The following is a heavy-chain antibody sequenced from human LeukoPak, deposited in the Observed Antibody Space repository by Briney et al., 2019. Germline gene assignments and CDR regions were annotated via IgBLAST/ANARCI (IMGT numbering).Heavy chain of an antibody. D-gene: IGHD3-3*01. CDR3: AAYDFWSGYPLDP. CDR1: VYTFTTYS. Sequence: GASVKVSCKTSVYTFTTYSIIWVRRAPGQGLEWVGWISPSNGHTNYAQKLQDRVTMTTYTSTSTVYMELRSLRSDDTAVYYCAAYDFWSGYPLDPWGQGTLVTVSS. V-gene: IGHV1-18*01. J-gene: IGHJ5*02. CDR2: ISPSNGHT.